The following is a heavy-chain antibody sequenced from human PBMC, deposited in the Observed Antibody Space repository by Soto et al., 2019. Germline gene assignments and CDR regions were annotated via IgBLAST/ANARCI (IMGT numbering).Heavy chain of an antibody. CDR1: GYTLTELS. Sequence: ASVKVSCKVSGYTLTELSMHWVRQAPGKGHEWMGGFDPEDGETIYAQKFQGRVTMTEDTSTDTAYMELSSLRSEDTAVYYCATVVVVPAANVRANWFDPWGQGTLVTVSS. V-gene: IGHV1-24*01. CDR3: ATVVVVPAANVRANWFDP. J-gene: IGHJ5*02. D-gene: IGHD2-2*01. CDR2: FDPEDGET.